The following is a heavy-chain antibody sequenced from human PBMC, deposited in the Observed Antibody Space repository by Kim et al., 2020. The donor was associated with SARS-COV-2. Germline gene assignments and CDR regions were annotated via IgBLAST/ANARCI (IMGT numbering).Heavy chain of an antibody. CDR2: THYSGST. Sequence: SETLSLTCTVSGDSISSYYWSWIRQPPGQGLEWIGYTHYSGSTNYNPSLKSRVTISVDTSKNQFSLKLTSVTAADTAVYYCAGCRTYYDILTGLTDQGMDVWGQRTTVTVSS. CDR3: AGCRTYYDILTGLTDQGMDV. CDR1: GDSISSYY. J-gene: IGHJ6*02. D-gene: IGHD3-9*01. V-gene: IGHV4-59*12.